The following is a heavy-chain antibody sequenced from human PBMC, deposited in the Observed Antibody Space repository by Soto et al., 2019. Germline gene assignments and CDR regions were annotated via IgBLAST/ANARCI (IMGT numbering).Heavy chain of an antibody. CDR3: ARGLVEGYYDSSGRIHAFDY. CDR1: GGTFSSYA. J-gene: IGHJ4*02. V-gene: IGHV1-69*13. CDR2: IIPIFGTA. D-gene: IGHD3-22*01. Sequence: RASVKVSCKASGGTFSSYAISWVRQAPGQGLEWMGGIIPIFGTANYAQKFQGRVTITADESTSTAYMELSSLRSEDTAVYYCARGLVEGYYDSSGRIHAFDYWGQGPLVTVYS.